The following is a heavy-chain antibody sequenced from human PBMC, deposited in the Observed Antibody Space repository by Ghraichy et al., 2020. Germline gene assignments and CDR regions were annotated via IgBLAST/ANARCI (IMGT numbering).Heavy chain of an antibody. CDR3: ASPGWELLLPFDY. Sequence: GGSLRLSCAASGFTFSSYAMSWVRQAPGKGLEWVSAISGSGGSTYYADSVKGRFTISRDNSKNTLYLQMNSLRAEDTAVYYCASPGWELLLPFDYWGQGTLVTVSS. V-gene: IGHV3-23*01. D-gene: IGHD1-26*01. CDR1: GFTFSSYA. CDR2: ISGSGGST. J-gene: IGHJ4*02.